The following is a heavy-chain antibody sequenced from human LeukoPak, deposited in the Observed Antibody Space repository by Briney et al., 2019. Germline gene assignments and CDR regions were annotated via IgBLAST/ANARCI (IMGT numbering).Heavy chain of an antibody. Sequence: GASVKVSCKASGGTFSSYGISWVRQAPGQGLEWAGGIIPIFGTPDYAQKFQGRVTISADESTSTAYMELSRLRSEDTAVYYCAKLGVGSYDGSGYIDYWGQGTLVTVSS. CDR2: IIPIFGTP. V-gene: IGHV1-69*13. J-gene: IGHJ4*02. CDR3: AKLGVGSYDGSGYIDY. D-gene: IGHD3-22*01. CDR1: GGTFSSYG.